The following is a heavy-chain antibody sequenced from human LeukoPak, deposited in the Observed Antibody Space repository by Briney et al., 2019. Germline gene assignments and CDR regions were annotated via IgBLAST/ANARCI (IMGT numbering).Heavy chain of an antibody. J-gene: IGHJ4*02. CDR1: GFTFSSYG. CDR2: ISYDGSNK. V-gene: IGHV3-30-3*01. Sequence: GGSLRLSCAASGFTFSSYGMHWVRQAPGKGLEWVAVISYDGSNKYYVDSVKGRFTISRDNSKNTLYLQMSSLRAEDTAVYYCTRGTNDYGGIERKKPFGYWGQGTLVTVSS. D-gene: IGHD4-23*01. CDR3: TRGTNDYGGIERKKPFGY.